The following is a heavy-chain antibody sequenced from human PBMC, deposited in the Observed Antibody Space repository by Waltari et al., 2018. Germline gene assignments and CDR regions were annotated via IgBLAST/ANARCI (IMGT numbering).Heavy chain of an antibody. CDR3: ATLFDSSSWYVVY. CDR1: GYTLTELS. V-gene: IGHV1-24*01. D-gene: IGHD6-13*01. J-gene: IGHJ4*02. Sequence: QVQLVQSGAEVKKPGASVKVSCKGSGYTLTELSMHWVRQAPGKGLEWMGGFDPEDGETTYSHKFQGRVTMTEDTSTHTAYMELSSLRSEDTAVYYCATLFDSSSWYVVYWRQGTLVTVSS. CDR2: FDPEDGET.